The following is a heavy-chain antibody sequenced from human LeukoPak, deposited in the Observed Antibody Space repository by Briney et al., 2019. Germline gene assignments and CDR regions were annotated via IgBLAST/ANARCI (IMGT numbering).Heavy chain of an antibody. V-gene: IGHV4-34*01. CDR1: GGSFSGYY. Sequence: SETLSLTCAVYGGSFSGYYWSWIRQPPGKGLEWIGEINHSGSTNYNPSLKSRVTISVDTSKNQFSLKLSSVTAADTAVYYCARDPRRYSSSFRPFDLWGRGTLVTVSS. D-gene: IGHD6-13*01. J-gene: IGHJ2*01. CDR3: ARDPRRYSSSFRPFDL. CDR2: INHSGST.